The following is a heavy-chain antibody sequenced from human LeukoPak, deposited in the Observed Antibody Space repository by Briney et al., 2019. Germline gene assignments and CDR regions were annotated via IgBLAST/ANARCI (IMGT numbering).Heavy chain of an antibody. CDR1: GYTFTSYG. V-gene: IGHV1-18*01. D-gene: IGHD2-21*02. CDR2: ISAYNGNT. J-gene: IGHJ4*02. CDR3: ARVLLPGGYCGGDCYPTWG. Sequence: ASVKVSCKASGYTFTSYGISWVRQAPGQGLEWMGWISAYNGNTNYAQKLQGRVTMTTDTSTSTAYMELRSLRSDDTAVYYCARVLLPGGYCGGDCYPTWGWDQGTLVTVSS.